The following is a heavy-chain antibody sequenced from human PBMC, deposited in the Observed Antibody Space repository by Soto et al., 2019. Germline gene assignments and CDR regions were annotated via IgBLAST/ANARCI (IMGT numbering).Heavy chain of an antibody. CDR3: ARNVDYFHP. V-gene: IGHV1-3*04. CDR2: INTGNGNS. D-gene: IGHD4-17*01. Sequence: QVQLVQSGPEVKKPGASVKVYCKASGYTFTRYAMHWVRQAPGQGLEWMGWINTGNGNSHYSQKFQGRVTFTRDTSATTAHREPTGLSPEYTAIYLCARNVDYFHPWGQGTLVTVSS. J-gene: IGHJ5*02. CDR1: GYTFTRYA.